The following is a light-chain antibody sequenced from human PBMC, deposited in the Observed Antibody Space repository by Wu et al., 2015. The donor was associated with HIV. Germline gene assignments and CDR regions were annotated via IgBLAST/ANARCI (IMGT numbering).Light chain of an antibody. CDR3: QQYGSSPYT. V-gene: IGKV1-39*01. CDR2: GAS. CDR1: HSVRMF. J-gene: IGKJ2*01. Sequence: DIQITQSPSSLYASVGDRVTITCRASHSVRMFLNWYQQKPGKAPRLLIYGASNLQSGVPSRFSGSGSGTDFTLTISRLEPEDFAVYYCQQYGSSPYTFGQGTKLEIK.